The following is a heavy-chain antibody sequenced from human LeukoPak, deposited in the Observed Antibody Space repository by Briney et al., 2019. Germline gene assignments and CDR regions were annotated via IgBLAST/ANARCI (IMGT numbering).Heavy chain of an antibody. D-gene: IGHD3-9*01. V-gene: IGHV1-2*02. CDR1: GYTFTSYG. J-gene: IGHJ4*02. Sequence: ASVKVSCKASGYTFTSYGISWARQAPGQGLEWMGWINPNSGGTNYAQKFQGRVTMTRDTSISTAYMELSRLRSDDTAVYYCARATYYDILTGYPKGRYFDYWGQGTLVTVSS. CDR3: ARATYYDILTGYPKGRYFDY. CDR2: INPNSGGT.